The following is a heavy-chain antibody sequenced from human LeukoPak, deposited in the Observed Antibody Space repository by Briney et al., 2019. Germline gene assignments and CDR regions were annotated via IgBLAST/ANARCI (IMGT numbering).Heavy chain of an antibody. CDR1: GGSFSGYY. D-gene: IGHD3-22*01. CDR3: ARESYYDSSGYSHDAFDI. CDR2: INHSGST. V-gene: IGHV4-34*01. Sequence: SETLSLTCAVYGGSFSGYYWSWIRQPPGKGLEWIGEINHSGSTNYNPSLKSRVTIAVDTSKNQFSLKLNSVTAADTAVYYCARESYYDSSGYSHDAFDIWGQGTMVTVSS. J-gene: IGHJ3*02.